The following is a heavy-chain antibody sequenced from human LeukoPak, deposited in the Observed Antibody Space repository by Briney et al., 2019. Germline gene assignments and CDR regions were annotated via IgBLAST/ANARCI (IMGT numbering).Heavy chain of an antibody. D-gene: IGHD3-10*01. V-gene: IGHV3-33*01. Sequence: GGSLRLSCAASGFTFNSYDMHWVRQAPGKGLEWVAVIWYDGSNKYYADSVKGRFTISRDNSKNTLYLQMNSLRAEDTAVYYCARDHLASGSGSYTYYYYGMDVWGQGTTVTVSS. J-gene: IGHJ6*02. CDR2: IWYDGSNK. CDR3: ARDHLASGSGSYTYYYYGMDV. CDR1: GFTFNSYD.